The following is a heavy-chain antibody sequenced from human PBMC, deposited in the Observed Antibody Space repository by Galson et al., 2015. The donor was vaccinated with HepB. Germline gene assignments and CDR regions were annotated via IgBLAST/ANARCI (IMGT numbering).Heavy chain of an antibody. V-gene: IGHV1-46*01. J-gene: IGHJ4*02. CDR3: ARDGGRYGGNYYD. Sequence: SVKVSCKASGYTFINHYMHWVRQAPGQGLEWMGIINPSGGSTTYAQKFQGRVTLTSDTSSGTAYMELNSLISEDTAVYFCARDGGRYGGNYYDWGRGTLVIVSS. D-gene: IGHD1-26*01. CDR1: GYTFINHY. CDR2: INPSGGST.